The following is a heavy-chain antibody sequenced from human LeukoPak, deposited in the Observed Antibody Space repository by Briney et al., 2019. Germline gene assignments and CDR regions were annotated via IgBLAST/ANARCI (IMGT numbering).Heavy chain of an antibody. Sequence: GGSLGLSCAASGFTFSDYYMSWIRQAPGKGLEWVSYISSGGSAIYYADSVKGRFTISRDNAKNSLYLQMNSLRAEDTAVYYCARVRYGDYRLDYWGQGTLVTVSS. CDR3: ARVRYGDYRLDY. D-gene: IGHD4-17*01. V-gene: IGHV3-11*01. CDR1: GFTFSDYY. J-gene: IGHJ4*02. CDR2: ISSGGSAI.